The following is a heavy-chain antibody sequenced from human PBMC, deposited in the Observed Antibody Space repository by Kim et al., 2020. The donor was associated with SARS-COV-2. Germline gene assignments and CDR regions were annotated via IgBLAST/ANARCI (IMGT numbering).Heavy chain of an antibody. CDR2: ISYDGSNK. V-gene: IGHV3-30*18. CDR1: GFTFSSYG. D-gene: IGHD3-3*01. Sequence: GGSLRLSCAASGFTFSSYGMHWVRQAPGKGLEWVAVISYDGSNKYYADSVKGRFTISRDNSKNTLYLQMNSLRAEDTAVYYCAKDPVYDFWSGYYATYYYYGMDVWGQGTTVTVSS. CDR3: AKDPVYDFWSGYYATYYYYGMDV. J-gene: IGHJ6*02.